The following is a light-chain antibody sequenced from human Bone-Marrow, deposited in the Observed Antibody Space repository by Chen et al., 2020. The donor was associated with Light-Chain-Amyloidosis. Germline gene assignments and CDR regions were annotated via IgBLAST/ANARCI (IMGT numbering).Light chain of an antibody. J-gene: IGLJ1*01. CDR3: SSYTITNTLV. CDR1: SSDVGGDNH. CDR2: EVT. V-gene: IGLV2-14*01. Sequence: QSSLTQPASVSGSPGQSITISCTGPSSDVGGDNHVSWYQQHPDKAPKLMIYEVTNWPSWVPDRFSGSKSDNTASLTISGLQTEDEADYFCSSYTITNTLVFGSGTRVTVL.